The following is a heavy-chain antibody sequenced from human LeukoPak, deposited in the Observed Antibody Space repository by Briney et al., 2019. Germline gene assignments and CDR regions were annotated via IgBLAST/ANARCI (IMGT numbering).Heavy chain of an antibody. J-gene: IGHJ4*02. CDR3: ARGAVAGHYYFDY. Sequence: GGSLRLSCAASGFTFSSCSMNWVRQAPGKGLEWVSYISSSSSTIYYADSVEGRFTISRDNAKNSLYLQMNSLRAEDTAVYYCARGAVAGHYYFDYWGQGTLVTVSS. CDR2: ISSSSSTI. D-gene: IGHD6-19*01. V-gene: IGHV3-48*01. CDR1: GFTFSSCS.